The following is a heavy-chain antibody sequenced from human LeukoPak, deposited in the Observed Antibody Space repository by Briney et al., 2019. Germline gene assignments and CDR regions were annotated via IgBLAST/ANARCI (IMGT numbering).Heavy chain of an antibody. V-gene: IGHV4-61*01. CDR1: GGSVSNGIYY. CDR3: ARDESATGPYYYGMDV. J-gene: IGHJ6*02. D-gene: IGHD6-13*01. Sequence: SETLSLTCTVSGGSVSNGIYYWSWIRQPPGKGLEWIGYIYYSGSTNYNPSLKSRVTISLDTSKNQFSLKLSPVTAADTAVYYCARDESATGPYYYGMDVWGQGTTVTVSS. CDR2: IYYSGST.